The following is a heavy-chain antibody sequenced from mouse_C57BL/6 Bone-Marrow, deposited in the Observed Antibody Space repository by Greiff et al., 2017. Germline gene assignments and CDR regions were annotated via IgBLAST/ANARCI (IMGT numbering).Heavy chain of an antibody. CDR3: VRWGYGSSYGFDY. D-gene: IGHD1-1*01. J-gene: IGHJ2*01. V-gene: IGHV10-1*01. CDR2: IRSKSNNYAT. Sequence: EVQLVESGGGLVQPKGSLTLSCAASGFSFNTYAMNWVRQAPGKGLEWVARIRSKSNNYATYYADSVKDRFTISSDDSESMLYLQMNNLKTEDTAMYYCVRWGYGSSYGFDYWGQGTTLTVSS. CDR1: GFSFNTYA.